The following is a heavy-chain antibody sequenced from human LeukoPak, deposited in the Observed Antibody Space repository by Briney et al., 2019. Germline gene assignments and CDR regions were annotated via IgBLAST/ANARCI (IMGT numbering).Heavy chain of an antibody. D-gene: IGHD6-19*01. CDR1: GYTFTGYH. CDR3: ARVVYSSGWSDY. J-gene: IGHJ4*02. CDR2: INPNSGGT. V-gene: IGHV1-2*02. Sequence: ASVKVSCKASGYTFTGYHMHWVRQAPGQGLEWMGWINPNSGGTNSAQKFQGRVTMTRDTSISTAYMELSRLRSDDTAVYYCARVVYSSGWSDYWGQGTLVTVSS.